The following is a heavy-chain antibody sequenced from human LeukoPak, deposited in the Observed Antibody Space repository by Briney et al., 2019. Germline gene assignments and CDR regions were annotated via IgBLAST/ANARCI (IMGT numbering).Heavy chain of an antibody. Sequence: PGGSLRLSCAASGFTFSSYSMNWVRQAPGKGLEWVSSISSSSSYIYYADSVKGRFTISRDNAKNSLYLQMNSLRAGDTAVYYCARGQRAVVPAAIGTPWGQGTLVTVSS. CDR1: GFTFSSYS. CDR2: ISSSSSYI. CDR3: ARGQRAVVPAAIGTP. J-gene: IGHJ5*02. V-gene: IGHV3-21*01. D-gene: IGHD2-2*02.